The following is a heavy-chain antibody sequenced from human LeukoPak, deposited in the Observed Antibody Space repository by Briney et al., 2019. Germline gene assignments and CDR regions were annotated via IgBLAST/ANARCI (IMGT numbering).Heavy chain of an antibody. CDR3: AKGIVGATFDI. D-gene: IGHD1-26*01. J-gene: IGHJ3*02. V-gene: IGHV3-23*01. CDR1: GFTFSSYG. Sequence: GGSLRLSCAASGFTFSSYGMSWVRQAPGKGLEWVSAISGSGGSTYYADSVKGRFTISRDNSKSTLYLQMNSLRAEDTAVYYCAKGIVGATFDIWGQGTMVTVSS. CDR2: ISGSGGST.